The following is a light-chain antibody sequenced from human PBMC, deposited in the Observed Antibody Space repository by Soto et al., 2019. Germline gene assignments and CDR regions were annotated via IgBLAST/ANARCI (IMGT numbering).Light chain of an antibody. Sequence: QSVLTQPPSVSGAPGQRVTISCTGSSSNIGARYAVHWYQQFTGTAPKLLICANSNRPSGVPDRFSGSKSGTAASLAITGPQAEDEAEYYCQSYDSSLSGWVFGGGTKLTVL. CDR1: SSNIGARYA. V-gene: IGLV1-40*01. J-gene: IGLJ3*02. CDR2: ANS. CDR3: QSYDSSLSGWV.